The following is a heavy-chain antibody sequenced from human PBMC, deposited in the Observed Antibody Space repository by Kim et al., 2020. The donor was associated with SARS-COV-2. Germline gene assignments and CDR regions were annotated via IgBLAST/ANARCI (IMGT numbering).Heavy chain of an antibody. CDR2: INSVSSNI. D-gene: IGHD1-26*01. CDR3: ARVRVGATAHFDY. Sequence: GSLRLSCAASGFAFSTYSMAWVRQAPGKGLEWISYINSVSSNIYYADSVKGRFTISRDNARNSLFLQMNSLRDDDTAVYYCARVRVGATAHFDYWGQGT. CDR1: GFAFSTYS. J-gene: IGHJ4*02. V-gene: IGHV3-48*02.